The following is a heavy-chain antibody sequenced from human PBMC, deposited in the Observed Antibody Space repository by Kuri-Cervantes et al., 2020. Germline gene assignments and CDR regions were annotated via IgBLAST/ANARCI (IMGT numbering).Heavy chain of an antibody. D-gene: IGHD5-18*01. J-gene: IGHJ5*02. Sequence: ETLSLTCAASGFTFSNAWMSWVRQAPGKGLEWVGRIKSKTDGGTTDYAAPVKGRFTISRDDSKNTLYLQMNSLKTEDTAVYYCTRGSWIQLWGPGWFDPWGQGTLVTVSS. CDR2: IKSKTDGGTT. CDR1: GFTFSNAW. CDR3: TRGSWIQLWGPGWFDP. V-gene: IGHV3-15*01.